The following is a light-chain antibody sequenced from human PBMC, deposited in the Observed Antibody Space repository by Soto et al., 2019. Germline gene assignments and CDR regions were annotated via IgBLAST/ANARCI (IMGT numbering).Light chain of an antibody. J-gene: IGLJ3*02. CDR3: SSYAASNNFYFV. V-gene: IGLV2-8*01. Sequence: QSVLTQPPSASGSPGQSVTISCTGTSSDVVGYNYVSWYQQYPGRAPKLMIYEVTKRPSGVPDRFSGSKSGNTASLTVSGLQVEDEADYYCSSYAASNNFYFVFGGGTQLTVL. CDR1: SSDVVGYNY. CDR2: EVT.